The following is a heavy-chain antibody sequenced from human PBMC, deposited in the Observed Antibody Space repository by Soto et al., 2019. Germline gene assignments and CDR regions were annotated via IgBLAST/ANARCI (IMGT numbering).Heavy chain of an antibody. V-gene: IGHV1-69*13. CDR1: GGTFSSYA. CDR3: ARDEAYCGGDCYPRGAFDI. J-gene: IGHJ3*02. CDR2: IIPIFGTA. D-gene: IGHD2-21*02. Sequence: SVKVSCKASGGTFSSYAISWVRQAPGQGLEWMGGIIPIFGTANYAQKFQGRVTVTADESTSTAYMELSSLRSEDTAVYYCARDEAYCGGDCYPRGAFDIWGQGTMATVSS.